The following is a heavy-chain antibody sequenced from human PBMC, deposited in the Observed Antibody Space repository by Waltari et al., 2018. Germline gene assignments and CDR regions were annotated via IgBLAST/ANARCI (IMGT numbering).Heavy chain of an antibody. CDR3: ATARSPGWFDS. CDR1: GDSVSSDRY. V-gene: IGHV4-38-2*01. CDR2: ISNRGGA. Sequence: QVQLQESGPGLVKPSETLSLTCGVSGDSVSSDRYWGWVRQPPGKGLEWIGGISNRGGAYSNPSLKSRVTISLDTSNNHFALKLNSVTAAETAVYYCATARSPGWFDSWGQGALVLVSP. J-gene: IGHJ5*01. D-gene: IGHD3-10*01.